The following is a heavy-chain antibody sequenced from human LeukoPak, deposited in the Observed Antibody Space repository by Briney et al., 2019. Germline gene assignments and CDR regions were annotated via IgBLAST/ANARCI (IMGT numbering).Heavy chain of an antibody. D-gene: IGHD3-22*01. V-gene: IGHV3-23*01. J-gene: IGHJ6*03. CDR2: INGSGGST. Sequence: GGSLRLSCAASGFTFSSYAMSWVRQAPGKGLEWVSDINGSGGSTYYADSVKGRFTISRDNAKNSLYLQMNSLRAEDTAVYYCARDRDYYDSSGLGYYYMDVWGKGTTVTISS. CDR1: GFTFSSYA. CDR3: ARDRDYYDSSGLGYYYMDV.